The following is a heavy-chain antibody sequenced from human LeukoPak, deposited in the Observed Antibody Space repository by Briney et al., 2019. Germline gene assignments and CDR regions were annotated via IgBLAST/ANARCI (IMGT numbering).Heavy chain of an antibody. Sequence: PSETLSLTCTVSGGSISSSSYYWGWIRQPPGKGLEWIGSIYYSGSTYYNPSLKSRVTVSVDTSKNQFSLKLSSVTAADTAVYYCARWPQGPWGQGTLVTVSS. V-gene: IGHV4-39*01. CDR3: ARWPQGP. CDR2: IYYSGST. CDR1: GGSISSSSYY. J-gene: IGHJ5*02.